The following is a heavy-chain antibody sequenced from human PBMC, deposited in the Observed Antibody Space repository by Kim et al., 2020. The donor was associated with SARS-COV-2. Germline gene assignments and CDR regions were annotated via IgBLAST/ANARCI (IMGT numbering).Heavy chain of an antibody. Sequence: GGSLRLSCAASGFTVSSNYMSWVRQAPGKGLEWVSVIYSGGSTYYADSVKGRFTISRDNSKNTLYLQMNSLRAEDTAVYYCASHMVRGVYYYGMDVWGQGTTVTVSS. CDR1: GFTVSSNY. D-gene: IGHD3-10*01. V-gene: IGHV3-66*04. CDR3: ASHMVRGVYYYGMDV. CDR2: IYSGGST. J-gene: IGHJ6*02.